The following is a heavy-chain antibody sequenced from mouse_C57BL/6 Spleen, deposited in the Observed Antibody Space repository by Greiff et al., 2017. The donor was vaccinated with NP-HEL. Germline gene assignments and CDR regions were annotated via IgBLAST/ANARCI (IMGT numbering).Heavy chain of an antibody. CDR2: ISSGGDYI. V-gene: IGHV5-9-1*02. Sequence: EVMLVESGEGLVKPGGSLKLSCAASGFTFSSYAMSWVRQTPEKRLEWVAYISSGGDYIYYADTVKGRFTISRDNARNTLYLQMSSLKSEDTAMYYCTKERGPMITHYAMDYWGQGTSVTVSS. J-gene: IGHJ4*01. CDR1: GFTFSSYA. D-gene: IGHD2-4*01. CDR3: TKERGPMITHYAMDY.